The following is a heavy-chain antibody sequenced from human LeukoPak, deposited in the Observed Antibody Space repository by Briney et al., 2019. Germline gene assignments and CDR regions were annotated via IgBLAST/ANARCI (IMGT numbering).Heavy chain of an antibody. D-gene: IGHD3/OR15-3a*01. V-gene: IGHV1-69*05. CDR3: ARYHDSLDF. J-gene: IGHJ4*02. CDR1: GGTFRNFG. Sequence: SVKVSCKASGGTFRNFGISWVRQAPGQGLEWMGGIIPIFHTATYAQKFQGRVTMTSDTSIDTAFLELSNLRSEDTAVYYCARYHDSLDFWGQGTLVTVSS. CDR2: IIPIFHTA.